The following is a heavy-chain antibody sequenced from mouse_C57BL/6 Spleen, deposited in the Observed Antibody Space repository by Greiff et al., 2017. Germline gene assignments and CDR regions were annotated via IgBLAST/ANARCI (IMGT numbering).Heavy chain of an antibody. J-gene: IGHJ3*01. CDR3: ARNWFAY. CDR2: INPNNGGT. Sequence: VQLQQSGPELVKPGASVKISCKASGYTFTDYYMNWVKPSHGKSLEWIGDINPNNGGTSYNQKFKGKATLTVDKSSSTAYMELRSLTSEDSAVYYCARNWFAYWGQGTLVTVSA. CDR1: GYTFTDYY. V-gene: IGHV1-26*01.